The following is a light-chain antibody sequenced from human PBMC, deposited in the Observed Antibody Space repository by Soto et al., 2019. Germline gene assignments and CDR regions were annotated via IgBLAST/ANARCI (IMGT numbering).Light chain of an antibody. J-gene: IGLJ2*01. CDR1: SSDVGGHNF. CDR2: DVR. CDR3: SSYSSSDTLV. V-gene: IGLV2-14*03. Sequence: QSALTQPASVSGSLGQSITISCTGTSSDVGGHNFVSWYQQHPGRAPKLMIYDVRNRPSGVSNRFSGSKSANTASLVISGLQAEDEADYYCSSYSSSDTLVFGGGTKVTVL.